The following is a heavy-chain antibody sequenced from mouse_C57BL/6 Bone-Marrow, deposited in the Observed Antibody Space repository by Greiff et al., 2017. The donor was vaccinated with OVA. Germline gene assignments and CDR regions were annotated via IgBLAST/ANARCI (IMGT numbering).Heavy chain of an antibody. CDR1: GYTFTSYG. Sequence: VQLQQSGAELARPGASVKLSCKASGYTFTSYGISWVKQRTGQGLEWIGEIYPRSGNTYYNEKFKGKATLTADKSSSTAYMELRSLTSEDSAVYFCASQAYYSNYGFAYWGQGTLVTVSA. D-gene: IGHD2-5*01. V-gene: IGHV1-81*01. CDR3: ASQAYYSNYGFAY. CDR2: IYPRSGNT. J-gene: IGHJ3*01.